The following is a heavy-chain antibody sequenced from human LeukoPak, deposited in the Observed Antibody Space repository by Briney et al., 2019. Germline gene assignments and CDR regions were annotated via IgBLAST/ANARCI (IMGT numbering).Heavy chain of an antibody. D-gene: IGHD3-10*01. CDR3: AKDKSMVRELDY. V-gene: IGHV3-30*02. J-gene: IGHJ4*02. CDR1: GFTFSSYG. CDR2: IQSDGNNK. Sequence: GGSLGLSCAASGFTFSSYGMHWVRQAPGKGLQWLAFIQSDGNNKYYADSVKGRFTISRDNSKNTLFLQMNSLRAEDTAVYYCAKDKSMVRELDYWGQGNLVTVSS.